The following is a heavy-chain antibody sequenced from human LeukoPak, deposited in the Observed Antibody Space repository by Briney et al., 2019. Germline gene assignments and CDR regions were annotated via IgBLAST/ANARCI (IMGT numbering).Heavy chain of an antibody. CDR3: ARVGSGGTREDTFDI. V-gene: IGHV3-21*01. CDR2: IGSSGSHI. D-gene: IGHD2-15*01. CDR1: GFTSSSYS. Sequence: GGSLRLSCAASGFTSSSYSMNRVRQTPGTGLDWVSSIGSSGSHIYYADSVKGRFTISRDNAKTSLYLQMNRLRAEDTAVYYCARVGSGGTREDTFDIWGQGTMVTVSS. J-gene: IGHJ3*02.